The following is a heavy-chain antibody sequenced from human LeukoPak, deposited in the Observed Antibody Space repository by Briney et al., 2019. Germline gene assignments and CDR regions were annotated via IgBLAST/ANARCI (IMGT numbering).Heavy chain of an antibody. Sequence: SETLSLTCTVSGGSISSYYWSWIRQPPGKGLEWIGYIYYSGSTKYNPSLKSRVTISVDTSKNQFSLNLKSVTAADTAMYYCARAKNRLGIRSQFDYWGQGTLVTVSS. V-gene: IGHV4-59*01. CDR1: GGSISSYY. D-gene: IGHD7-27*01. J-gene: IGHJ4*02. CDR2: IYYSGST. CDR3: ARAKNRLGIRSQFDY.